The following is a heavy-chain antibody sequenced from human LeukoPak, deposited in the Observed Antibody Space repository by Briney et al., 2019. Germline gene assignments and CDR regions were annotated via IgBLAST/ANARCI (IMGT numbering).Heavy chain of an antibody. CDR3: ARDSGTLFDY. CDR1: GGSIGSYY. D-gene: IGHD1-1*01. CDR2: VYYSGST. Sequence: DPSETLSLTCTVSGGSIGSYYWSWIRQPPGKGLEWIGYVYYSGSTNYNPSLKSRVTISVDTSKNQFSLKLSSVTAADTAVYYCARDSGTLFDYWGQGTLVTVSS. J-gene: IGHJ4*02. V-gene: IGHV4-59*01.